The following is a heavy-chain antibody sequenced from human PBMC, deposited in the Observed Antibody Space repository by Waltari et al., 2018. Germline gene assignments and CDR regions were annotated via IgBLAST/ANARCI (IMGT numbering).Heavy chain of an antibody. Sequence: QVQLQQWGAGLLKPSETLSLTCAVYNESFSGYYWSWIRQSPGKGLEWIGEINHSGRTNYNPSLKSRVTISADTSKNHFSLKLSSVTAADTAVYYCARFLRGSYYYYYGLDVWGQGTAVTVSS. CDR1: NESFSGYY. CDR3: ARFLRGSYYYYYGLDV. V-gene: IGHV4-34*01. CDR2: INHSGRT. J-gene: IGHJ6*02. D-gene: IGHD3-3*01.